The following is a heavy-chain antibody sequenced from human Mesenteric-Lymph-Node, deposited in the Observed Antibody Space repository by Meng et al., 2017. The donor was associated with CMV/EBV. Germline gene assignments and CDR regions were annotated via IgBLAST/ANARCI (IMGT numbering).Heavy chain of an antibody. CDR1: GYTFTSYA. J-gene: IGHJ4*02. D-gene: IGHD5-18*01. CDR3: ARVGGYSYGLPFDY. CDR2: INAGNGNT. Sequence: KAYGYTFTSYAMHWVRQAPGQRLEWMGWINAGNGNTKYSQKFQGRVTITRDTSASTAYMELSSLRSEDTAVYYCARVGGYSYGLPFDYWGQGTLVTVSS. V-gene: IGHV1-3*01.